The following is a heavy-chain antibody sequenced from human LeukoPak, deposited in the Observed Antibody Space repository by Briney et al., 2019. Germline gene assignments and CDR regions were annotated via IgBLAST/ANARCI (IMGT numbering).Heavy chain of an antibody. CDR2: IKQDGSEK. V-gene: IGHV3-7*01. J-gene: IGHJ4*02. Sequence: GGSLRLSCAASGFTFSSYWMSWVRQAPGKGLEWVANIKQDGSEKYYVDSVKGRFTISRDNAKNSLYLQMNSLRAEDTAVYCCARDLGDDYDILTGYYDYWGQGTLVTVSS. D-gene: IGHD3-9*01. CDR3: ARDLGDDYDILTGYYDY. CDR1: GFTFSSYW.